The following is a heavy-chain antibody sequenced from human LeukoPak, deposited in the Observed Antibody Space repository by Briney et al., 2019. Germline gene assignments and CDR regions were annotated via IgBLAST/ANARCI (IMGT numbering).Heavy chain of an antibody. Sequence: EASVKVSCKASGYTFTSYDINWVRQATGQGLEWMGWMNPNSGNTGYAQKFQGRVTMTRNTSISTAYMELSSLRSEDTAVYYCARSCSGGSCYSSHMDVWGKGTTVTISS. CDR1: GYTFTSYD. D-gene: IGHD2-15*01. CDR2: MNPNSGNT. CDR3: ARSCSGGSCYSSHMDV. J-gene: IGHJ6*03. V-gene: IGHV1-8*01.